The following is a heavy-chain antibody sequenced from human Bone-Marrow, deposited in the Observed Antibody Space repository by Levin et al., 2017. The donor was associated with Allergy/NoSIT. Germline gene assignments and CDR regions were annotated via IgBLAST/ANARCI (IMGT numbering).Heavy chain of an antibody. CDR3: ANLRLPRSFDS. D-gene: IGHD3-16*01. CDR2: IHHSGGA. J-gene: IGHJ3*01. V-gene: IGHV4-34*01. CDR1: GGSFSSYY. Sequence: PSETLSLTCAVYGGSFSSYYWNWIRQPPGKGLEWIGEIHHSGGATYNPSLKSRVTISVDTSKNQFSLRLNSVTAADTAVYYCANLRLPRSFDSWGQGTKVTVSS.